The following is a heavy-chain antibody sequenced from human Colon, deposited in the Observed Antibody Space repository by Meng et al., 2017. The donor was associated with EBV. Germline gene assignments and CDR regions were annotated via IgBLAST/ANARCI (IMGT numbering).Heavy chain of an antibody. V-gene: IGHV4-31*11. Sequence: QFQLQESGPGLVKPSQTLSFPCAVSGDSISSGGYYWSWIRQPPGMGPGWIWSIYYRGSTDYKPSLRSRVAISIDTSKNQFSLKLTSVTAADTAVYFWARTNYGDYNWFDPWGQGTLGTVST. J-gene: IGHJ5*02. CDR1: GDSISSGGYY. CDR2: IYYRGST. CDR3: ARTNYGDYNWFDP. D-gene: IGHD4-17*01.